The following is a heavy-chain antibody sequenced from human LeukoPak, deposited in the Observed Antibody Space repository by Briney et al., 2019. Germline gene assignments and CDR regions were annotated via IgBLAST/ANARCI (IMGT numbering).Heavy chain of an antibody. V-gene: IGHV3-30*18. D-gene: IGHD3-22*01. CDR1: GFTFSSYG. J-gene: IGHJ4*02. CDR3: AKEFYDSSGYYYVH. Sequence: GGSLRLSCAASGFTFSSYGMHWVRQAPGKGLEWVAVISYDGSNKYYADSVKGRFTISRDNSKNTLYLQMNSLRAEDTAVYYCAKEFYDSSGYYYVHWGQGTLVTVSS. CDR2: ISYDGSNK.